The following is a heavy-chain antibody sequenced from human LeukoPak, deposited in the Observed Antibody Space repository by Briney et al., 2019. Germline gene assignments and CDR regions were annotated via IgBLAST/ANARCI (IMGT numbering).Heavy chain of an antibody. V-gene: IGHV3-64D*09. CDR2: ISSNGGST. CDR3: VKGSYSSSFSFDY. CDR1: GFTFSSYA. J-gene: IGHJ4*02. Sequence: GSLRLSCSASGFTFSSYAMHWVRQAPGKGLEYVSAISSNGGSTYYADSVKGRFTISRDNSKNTLYLQMSSLRAEDTAVYYCVKGSYSSSFSFDYWGQGTLVTVSS. D-gene: IGHD6-13*01.